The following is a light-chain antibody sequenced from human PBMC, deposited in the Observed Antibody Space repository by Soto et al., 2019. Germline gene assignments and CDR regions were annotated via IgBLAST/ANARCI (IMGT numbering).Light chain of an antibody. J-gene: IGKJ4*01. CDR1: QSVSSYY. CDR2: GAS. V-gene: IGKV3-20*01. CDR3: QQYGSSVLT. Sequence: EIVLTQSPGTLSLSPGERATLSCRASQSVSSYYLAWYQQKPGQAPRLLIYGASNRATGIPDRFSGSGSGTDFTLVISRLEPEDFAVYYCQQYGSSVLTFGGGTKVDIK.